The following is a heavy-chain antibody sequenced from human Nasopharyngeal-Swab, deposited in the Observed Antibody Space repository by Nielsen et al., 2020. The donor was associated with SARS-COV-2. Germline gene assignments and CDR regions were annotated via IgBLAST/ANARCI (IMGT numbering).Heavy chain of an antibody. V-gene: IGHV3-30-3*01. CDR1: GFTFSSSA. J-gene: IGHJ4*02. CDR3: ASPPLDSSGYYYGFHY. D-gene: IGHD3-22*01. CDR2: ISYDGGNK. Sequence: GGSLRLSCAASGFTFSSSAMHWVRQAPGKGLEWVAVISYDGGNKYFADSVKGRFTISRDNSKNTLYLQMNSLRAGDTAVYYCASPPLDSSGYYYGFHYWGRGTLVTVSS.